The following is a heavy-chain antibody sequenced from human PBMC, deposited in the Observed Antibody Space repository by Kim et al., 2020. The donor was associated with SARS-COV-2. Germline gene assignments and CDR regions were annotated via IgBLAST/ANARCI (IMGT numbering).Heavy chain of an antibody. D-gene: IGHD5-12*01. Sequence: ASVKVSCKASGYTFTSYDINWVRQATGQGLEWMGWMNPNSGNTGYAQKFQGRVTMTRNTSISTAYMELSSLRSEDTAVYYCARGGLRRDGLEMATITELDYWGQGTLVTVSS. J-gene: IGHJ4*02. CDR1: GYTFTSYD. CDR3: ARGGLRRDGLEMATITELDY. V-gene: IGHV1-8*01. CDR2: MNPNSGNT.